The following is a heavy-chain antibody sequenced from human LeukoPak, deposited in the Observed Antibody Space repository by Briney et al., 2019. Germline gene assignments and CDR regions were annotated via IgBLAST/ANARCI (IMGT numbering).Heavy chain of an antibody. CDR1: GGSISGYY. V-gene: IGHV4-59*01. CDR3: ARGGLENGYHSNDGFDI. J-gene: IGHJ3*02. Sequence: SETLSLTCTVSGGSISGYYWSWIRQPPGKGLEWIGYIYYSGSTKYNPSLKSRVTMSVDTSRNQFSLKLSSVTAADTAVYYCARGGLENGYHSNDGFDIWAQGIMVTVSS. D-gene: IGHD3-22*01. CDR2: IYYSGST.